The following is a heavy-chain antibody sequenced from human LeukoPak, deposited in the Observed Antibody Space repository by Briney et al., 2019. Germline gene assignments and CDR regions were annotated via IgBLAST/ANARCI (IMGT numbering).Heavy chain of an antibody. CDR1: RGSVSRSTYY. J-gene: IGHJ4*02. CDR2: IYYSGST. Sequence: PETLSLTCTVSRGSVSRSTYYWGWIRQPPGKGLEWIGSIYYSGSTYYNPSLKSRVTISVDTSNNQFSLSLTSVTAADTAVYYCASLNWPPGDFDYWGQGTLVTVSS. CDR3: ASLNWPPGDFDY. V-gene: IGHV4-39*01.